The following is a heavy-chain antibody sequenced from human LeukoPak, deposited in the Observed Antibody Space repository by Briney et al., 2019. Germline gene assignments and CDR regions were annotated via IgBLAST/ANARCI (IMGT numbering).Heavy chain of an antibody. D-gene: IGHD3-10*01. CDR2: ISGSGGST. CDR3: AKVAYYYGSGSYSHGGMDV. Sequence: GGSLRLSCAASGFTFSSYAMSWVRQAPGKGLEWVSAISGSGGSTYYADSVKGRFTISRDNSKNTLYLQMNSLRAEETAVYYCAKVAYYYGSGSYSHGGMDVWGQGTTVTVSS. V-gene: IGHV3-23*01. J-gene: IGHJ6*02. CDR1: GFTFSSYA.